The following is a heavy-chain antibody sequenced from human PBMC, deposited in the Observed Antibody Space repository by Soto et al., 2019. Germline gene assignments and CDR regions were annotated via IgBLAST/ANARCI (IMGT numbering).Heavy chain of an antibody. CDR2: ISYDGSDK. CDR3: VGGQYYFDY. CDR1: GSPFTSSG. J-gene: IGHJ4*02. D-gene: IGHD3-10*01. V-gene: IGHV3-30*03. Sequence: QVQLVESGGGVVQPGRSLRLSCAGSGSPFTSSGMHWVREGPDKGLEWVAVISYDGSDKYYADSVKGRFTISRDNSKNMLYLQMNSLRPEDTALYYCVGGQYYFDYRGQGTLVIVSS.